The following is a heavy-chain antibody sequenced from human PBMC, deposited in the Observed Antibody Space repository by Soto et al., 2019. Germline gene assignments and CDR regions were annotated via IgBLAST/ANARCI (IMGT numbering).Heavy chain of an antibody. J-gene: IGHJ6*02. V-gene: IGHV3-23*01. CDR1: GFTFSSYA. CDR2: ISGSGGST. D-gene: IGHD2-2*01. CDR3: AKHLGRYCSSTSCGGLYYYGMDV. Sequence: GGSLRLSCAASGFTFSSYAMSWVRQAPGKGLEWVSAISGSGGSTYYADSVKGRFTISRDNSKNTLYLQMNSLRAEDTAVYYCAKHLGRYCSSTSCGGLYYYGMDVWGQGTTVTVSS.